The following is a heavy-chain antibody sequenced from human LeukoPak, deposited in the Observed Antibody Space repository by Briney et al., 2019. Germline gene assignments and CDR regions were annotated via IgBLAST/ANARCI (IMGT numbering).Heavy chain of an antibody. V-gene: IGHV4-4*07. D-gene: IGHD6-19*01. Sequence: TSETLSLTCTVSGGSISSYYWSWIRQPAGKGLEWIGRIYTSGSTNYNPSLKSRVTMSVDTSKNQFSLKLSSVTAADTAVYYCARGGLKVAGTRLLFWGQGTLVTVSS. CDR3: ARGGLKVAGTRLLF. J-gene: IGHJ4*02. CDR2: IYTSGST. CDR1: GGSISSYY.